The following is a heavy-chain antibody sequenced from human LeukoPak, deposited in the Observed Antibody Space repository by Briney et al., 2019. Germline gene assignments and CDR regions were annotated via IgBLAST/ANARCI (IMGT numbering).Heavy chain of an antibody. V-gene: IGHV3-48*04. Sequence: GGSLRLSCVASGFDFSRSTIHWVRQAPGKGPECISFYNSRSGSMSYAGSVKGRFTISRDNAENSLYLQMNSLRAEDTAVYYCARSRSSGMKWVDGGYDYYDILDVWGQGTTVIVSS. CDR2: YNSRSGSM. CDR1: GFDFSRST. D-gene: IGHD6-19*01. CDR3: ARSRSSGMKWVDGGYDYYDILDV. J-gene: IGHJ6*02.